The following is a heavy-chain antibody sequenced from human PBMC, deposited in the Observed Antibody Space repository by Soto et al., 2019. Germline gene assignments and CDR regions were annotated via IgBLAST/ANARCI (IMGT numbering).Heavy chain of an antibody. V-gene: IGHV3-9*01. CDR1: GFTFDEYA. CDR3: AKVFYYDRSGPFHY. J-gene: IGHJ4*02. CDR2: ISWNSGSI. D-gene: IGHD3-22*01. Sequence: GGSLRLSCAASGFTFDEYAMHWVRQAPGKGLEWVSGISWNSGSIGYADSVKGRFTISRDNAKNSLYLQMNSLRAEDTALYYCAKVFYYDRSGPFHYPGQGTLVSV.